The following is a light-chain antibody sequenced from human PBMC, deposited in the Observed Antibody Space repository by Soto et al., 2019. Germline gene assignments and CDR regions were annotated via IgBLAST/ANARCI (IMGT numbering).Light chain of an antibody. Sequence: DIQMTQSPSTLSTSVGDRVTITCRASQSVGGWLAWYQQRPGKAPNLLIYEASTLETGVPSRFGGSGSGTDITLTISSLQPEDFATYYCHQYYTWPYTFGQGTKLEIK. J-gene: IGKJ2*01. CDR2: EAS. V-gene: IGKV1-5*01. CDR1: QSVGGW. CDR3: HQYYTWPYT.